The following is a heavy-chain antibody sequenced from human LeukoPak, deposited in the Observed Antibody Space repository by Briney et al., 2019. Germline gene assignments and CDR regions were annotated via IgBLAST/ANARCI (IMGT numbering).Heavy chain of an antibody. J-gene: IGHJ4*02. V-gene: IGHV1-8*01. CDR3: ARALTQYYDSSAAAGY. CDR2: MNPNSGNT. CDR1: GYTFTSYD. D-gene: IGHD3-22*01. Sequence: GASVKLSCKASGYTFTSYDINWVRQATGQGLEWMGWMNPNSGNTGYAQKFQGRVTMTRNTSISTAYMELSSLKSEDTAVYYCARALTQYYDSSAAAGYWGQGTLVTVSS.